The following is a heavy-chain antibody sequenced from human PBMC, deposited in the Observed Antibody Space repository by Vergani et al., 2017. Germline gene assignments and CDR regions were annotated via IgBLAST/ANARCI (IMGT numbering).Heavy chain of an antibody. CDR1: GYSFTSYW. CDR2: IYPGDSDT. D-gene: IGHD2-2*01. Sequence: EVQLVQSGEEVKKPGESLKISCKGSGYSFTSYWIGWVRQMPGKGLEWMGIIYPGDSDTRYSPSFQGQVTISADKSISTAYLQWSSLKASDTAMYYCARRHCSSTSCYYYYFDYWGQGTLVTVSS. CDR3: ARRHCSSTSCYYYYFDY. V-gene: IGHV5-51*01. J-gene: IGHJ4*02.